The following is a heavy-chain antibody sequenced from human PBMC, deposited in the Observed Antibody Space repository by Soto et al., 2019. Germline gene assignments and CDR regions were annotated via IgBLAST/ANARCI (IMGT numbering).Heavy chain of an antibody. CDR2: IYFSGST. Sequence: QLHLQESGPGLVKPSETLSLTCTVSGGSISSSRYYWGWIRQPPGKGLEWIGSIYFSGSTYYNPSLRSRVRISLDTPKEQFPPNLSSVTAADTAVYFCARLNSGSGSFYNPGGAFDIWGQGTMVSVSS. D-gene: IGHD3-10*01. V-gene: IGHV4-39*01. CDR1: GGSISSSRYY. J-gene: IGHJ3*02. CDR3: ARLNSGSGSFYNPGGAFDI.